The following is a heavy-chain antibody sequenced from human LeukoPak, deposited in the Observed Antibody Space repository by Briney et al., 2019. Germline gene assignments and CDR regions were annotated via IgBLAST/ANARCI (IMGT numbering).Heavy chain of an antibody. CDR1: GYIFTSYD. V-gene: IGHV1-8*01. CDR2: MNPNSGNT. CDR3: ARDNGGTAMAYYSYYYMDV. D-gene: IGHD5-18*01. J-gene: IGHJ6*03. Sequence: ASVKVSCKASGYIFTSYDINWVRQATGQGLEWMGWMNPNSGNTGYAQKFQGRVTMTRNTSISTAYMELSSLRSEDTAVYYCARDNGGTAMAYYSYYYMDVWGKGTTVTISS.